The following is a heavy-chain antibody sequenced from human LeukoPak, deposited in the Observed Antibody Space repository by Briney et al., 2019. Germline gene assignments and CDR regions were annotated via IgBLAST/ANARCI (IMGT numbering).Heavy chain of an antibody. CDR1: GGTFSSYA. CDR3: ASHWGPVGPSSSFNLPSQDAFDI. D-gene: IGHD6-13*01. J-gene: IGHJ3*02. CDR2: IIPILGIA. Sequence: GASVKVSCKASGGTFSSYAISWVRQAPGQGLEWMGRIIPILGIANYAQKFQGRVTITADKSTSTAYMELSSLRSEDTAVYYCASHWGPVGPSSSFNLPSQDAFDIWGQGTMVTVSS. V-gene: IGHV1-69*04.